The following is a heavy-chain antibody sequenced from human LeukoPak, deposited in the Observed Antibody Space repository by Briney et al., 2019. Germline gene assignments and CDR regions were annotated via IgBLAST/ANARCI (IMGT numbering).Heavy chain of an antibody. CDR3: ARGGSGTDTPYYFDY. D-gene: IGHD3-10*01. V-gene: IGHV3-7*01. CDR1: GFTFSSYW. Sequence: GGSLRLSCAASGFTFSSYWMSWVRQAPGKGLEWVANIKQDGSEKYYVDSEKGRFTISRDNAKNSLYLQMNSLRAEDTAVYYCARGGSGTDTPYYFDYWGQGTLVTVSS. J-gene: IGHJ4*02. CDR2: IKQDGSEK.